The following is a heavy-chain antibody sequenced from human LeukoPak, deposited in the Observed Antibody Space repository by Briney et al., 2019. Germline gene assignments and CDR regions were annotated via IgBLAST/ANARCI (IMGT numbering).Heavy chain of an antibody. D-gene: IGHD6-13*01. CDR2: ISGSGGST. Sequence: GGSLRLSCTASGFTFSSYGISWVRQAPGKGLEWVSGISGSGGSTYYADSVKGRFTISRDNSKNTLYLQMNSLRAEDTAVYYCASGLIAAAGPLGGYWGQGTLVTVSS. CDR3: ASGLIAAAGPLGGY. CDR1: GFTFSSYG. V-gene: IGHV3-23*01. J-gene: IGHJ4*02.